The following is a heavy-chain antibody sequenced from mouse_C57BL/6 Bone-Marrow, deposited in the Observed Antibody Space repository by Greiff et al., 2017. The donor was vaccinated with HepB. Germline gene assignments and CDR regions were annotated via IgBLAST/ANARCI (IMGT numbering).Heavy chain of an antibody. Sequence: VQLQQPGAELVKPGASVKLSCKASGYTFTSYWMHWVKQRPGRGLEWIGRIDPNSGGTKYNEKFKSKATLTVDKPSSAAYMQLSSLTSEDSAVYYYAMTTGSYYYAMDYWGQGTSVTVSS. CDR3: AMTTGSYYYAMDY. CDR2: IDPNSGGT. CDR1: GYTFTSYW. J-gene: IGHJ4*01. V-gene: IGHV1-72*01. D-gene: IGHD1-1*01.